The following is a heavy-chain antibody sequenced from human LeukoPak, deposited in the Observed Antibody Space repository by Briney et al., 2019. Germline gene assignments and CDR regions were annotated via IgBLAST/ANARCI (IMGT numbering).Heavy chain of an antibody. V-gene: IGHV4-61*01. CDR3: ARDGASGSYYRY. J-gene: IGHJ4*02. Sequence: KPSETLSLTCTVSGVSVSSGSYYWSWIRQPPGKGLEWIGYIYYSGSTNYNPSLKSRVTISVDTSKNQFSLKLSSVTAADTAVYYCARDGASGSYYRYWGQGTLVTVSS. D-gene: IGHD1-26*01. CDR2: IYYSGST. CDR1: GVSVSSGSYY.